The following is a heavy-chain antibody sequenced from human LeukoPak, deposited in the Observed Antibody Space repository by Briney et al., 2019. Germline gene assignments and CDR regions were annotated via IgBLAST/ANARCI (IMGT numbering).Heavy chain of an antibody. D-gene: IGHD6-13*01. V-gene: IGHV3-21*01. CDR2: ISSSSSYI. CDR3: ARDSRGSSWYTLNWFDP. CDR1: GFTFSSYS. J-gene: IGHJ5*02. Sequence: GGSLRLSCAASGFTFSSYSMNWVRQAPGKGLEWVSSISSSSSYIYYADSVKGRFTTSRDNAKNSLYLQMNSLRAEDTAVYYCARDSRGSSWYTLNWFDPWGQGTLVTVSS.